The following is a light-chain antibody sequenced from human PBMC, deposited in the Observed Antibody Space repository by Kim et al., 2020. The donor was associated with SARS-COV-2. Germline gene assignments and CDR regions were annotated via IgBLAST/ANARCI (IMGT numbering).Light chain of an antibody. J-gene: IGKJ4*01. CDR2: GAS. CDR1: QIVGSNY. Sequence: SPGERVTLSCRASQIVGSNYLAWYQQKPGQAPRLLIYGASTRATGIPARFSGSGSGTDFTLTIHRLEPADFAVYYCQHYGSSPLTFGGGTKVDIK. V-gene: IGKV3-20*01. CDR3: QHYGSSPLT.